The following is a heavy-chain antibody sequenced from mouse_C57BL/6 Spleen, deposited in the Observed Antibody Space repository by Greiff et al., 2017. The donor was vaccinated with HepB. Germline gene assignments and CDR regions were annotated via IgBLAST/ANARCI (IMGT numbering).Heavy chain of an antibody. CDR3: ARSRDSSGYDFDY. D-gene: IGHD3-2*02. V-gene: IGHV1-64*01. Sequence: QVQLKQPGAELVKPGASVKLSCKASGYTFTSYWMHWVKQRPGQGLEWIGMIHPNSGSTNYNEKFKSKATLTVDKSSSTAYMQLSSLTSEDSAVYYCARSRDSSGYDFDYWGQGTTLTVSS. J-gene: IGHJ2*01. CDR1: GYTFTSYW. CDR2: IHPNSGST.